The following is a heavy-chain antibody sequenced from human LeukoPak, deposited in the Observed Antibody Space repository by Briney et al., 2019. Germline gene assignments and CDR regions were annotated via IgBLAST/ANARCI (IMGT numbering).Heavy chain of an antibody. D-gene: IGHD6-13*01. J-gene: IGHJ6*02. Sequence: ASVKVSCKASGYTFTSYGISWERQAPGQGLEWMGWISAYNGNTNYAQKLQGRVTMTTDTSTSTAYMELRSLRSDDTAVYYCASMQQLVPLGYYYGMDVWGQGTTVTVSS. CDR2: ISAYNGNT. CDR3: ASMQQLVPLGYYYGMDV. V-gene: IGHV1-18*01. CDR1: GYTFTSYG.